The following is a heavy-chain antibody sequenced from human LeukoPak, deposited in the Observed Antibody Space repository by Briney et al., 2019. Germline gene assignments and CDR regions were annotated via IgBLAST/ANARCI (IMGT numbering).Heavy chain of an antibody. CDR2: IIPIFGTA. D-gene: IGHD6-19*01. J-gene: IGHJ4*02. V-gene: IGHV1-69*06. CDR3: ARRDSSGWYVFDY. CDR1: GGTFSSYA. Sequence: SVKVSCKASGGTFSSYAISWVRQAPGQGLEWMGGIIPIFGTANYAQKFQGRVTITADKSTSTAYMELSSLRSGDTAVYYCARRDSSGWYVFDYWGQGTLVTVSS.